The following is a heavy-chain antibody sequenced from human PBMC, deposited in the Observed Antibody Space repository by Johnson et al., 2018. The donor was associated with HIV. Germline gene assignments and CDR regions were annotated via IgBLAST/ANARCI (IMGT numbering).Heavy chain of an antibody. CDR1: GFTFSDYY. CDR3: ARGGGYSIAAPSGAFDM. CDR2: IYSGGST. D-gene: IGHD6-6*01. V-gene: IGHV3-66*02. J-gene: IGHJ3*02. Sequence: VQLVESGGGLVKPGGSLRLSCVASGFTFSDYYMTWVRQAPGKGLEWVSVIYSGGSTYYADSVKGRFTISRDNSKNTLYLQMNSLRAEDTAVYYCARGGGYSIAAPSGAFDMWGQGTMVTVSS.